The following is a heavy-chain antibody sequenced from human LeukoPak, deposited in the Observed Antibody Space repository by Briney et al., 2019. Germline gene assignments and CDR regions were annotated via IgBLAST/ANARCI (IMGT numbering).Heavy chain of an antibody. CDR1: GFTFDDYA. V-gene: IGHV3-9*01. CDR3: AKAQLGATGAFDI. D-gene: IGHD1-26*01. CDR2: ISWNSGSI. J-gene: IGHJ3*02. Sequence: GGSLRLSCAASGFTFDDYAMHWVRQAPGKGLEWVSGISWNSGSIGYADSVKGRFTISRDNAKNSLYLQMNSLRAEDTALYYCAKAQLGATGAFDIWGQGTMVTVSS.